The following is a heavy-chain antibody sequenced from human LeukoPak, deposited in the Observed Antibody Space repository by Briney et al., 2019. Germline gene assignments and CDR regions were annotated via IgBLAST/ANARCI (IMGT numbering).Heavy chain of an antibody. CDR2: IYYSGST. Sequence: SETLSLTCTVSGGFIRRFYWSWIRQPPGKGLEWMGDIYYSGSTNYNPSLKSRVTISVDTSKKQFSLRLSSVTAADTAVYFCARMVTVATISFVYYFDYWGDGTLVTVSS. CDR1: GGFIRRFY. V-gene: IGHV4-59*01. D-gene: IGHD5-12*01. J-gene: IGHJ4*01. CDR3: ARMVTVATISFVYYFDY.